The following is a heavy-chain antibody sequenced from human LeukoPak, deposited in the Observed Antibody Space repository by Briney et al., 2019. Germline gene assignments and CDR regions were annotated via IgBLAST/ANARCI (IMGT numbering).Heavy chain of an antibody. CDR2: IYHSGST. D-gene: IGHD5-18*01. Sequence: SETLSLTCAVSGGSISSSNWWSWVRQPPGKGLEWIGEIYHSGSTNYNPSLKSRVTISVDTSKNQFSLKLSSVTAADTAVYYCARTRGYSYGCMDVWGKGTTVTVSS. J-gene: IGHJ6*04. V-gene: IGHV4-4*02. CDR1: GGSISSSNW. CDR3: ARTRGYSYGCMDV.